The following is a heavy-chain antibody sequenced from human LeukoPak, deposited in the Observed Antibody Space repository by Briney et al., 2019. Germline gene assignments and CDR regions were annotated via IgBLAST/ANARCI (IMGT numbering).Heavy chain of an antibody. D-gene: IGHD2-2*01. CDR1: GFTFSSHS. Sequence: PGGSLRLSCAASGFTFSSHSMNWVRQAPGKGLEWVSSISSTSTYIYYADSVKGRFTISRDNAKNSLSLQMNSLRVEDTAVYYCARDHCRSSTCYGFRSAFDIWGQGTMVTVSS. CDR2: ISSTSTYI. J-gene: IGHJ3*02. CDR3: ARDHCRSSTCYGFRSAFDI. V-gene: IGHV3-21*01.